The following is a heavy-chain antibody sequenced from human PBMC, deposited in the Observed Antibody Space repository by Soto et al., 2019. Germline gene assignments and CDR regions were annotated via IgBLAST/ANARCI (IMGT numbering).Heavy chain of an antibody. V-gene: IGHV3-72*01. Sequence: EVQLVESGGGLAQPGGSLRLSCAASGFTFSDYYMDWVRQVPGKGLEWIGRTRNKANSYATEYVASVKGRFSISRDDSKDSMYLQMNSLKTEDTAVYYCARDTGGSYDYWGQGALVTVSS. CDR1: GFTFSDYY. CDR2: TRNKANSYAT. D-gene: IGHD1-26*01. CDR3: ARDTGGSYDY. J-gene: IGHJ4*02.